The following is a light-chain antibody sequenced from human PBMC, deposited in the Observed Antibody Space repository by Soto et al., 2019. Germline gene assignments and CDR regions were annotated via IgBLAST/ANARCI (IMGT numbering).Light chain of an antibody. V-gene: IGLV2-23*02. Sequence: QSALTQPASVSGSPGQSVTISCTGTSXDVGSYDLVSWYQQHPGKAPKLMIYEVSKRPSGVSNRFSGSKSGNTASLTIAGLQAEDEADYYCCSYAGSRTYVFGTGTKVTVL. J-gene: IGLJ1*01. CDR2: EVS. CDR3: CSYAGSRTYV. CDR1: SXDVGSYDL.